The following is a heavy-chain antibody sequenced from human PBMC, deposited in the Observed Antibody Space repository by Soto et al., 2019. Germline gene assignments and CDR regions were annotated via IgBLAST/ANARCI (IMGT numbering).Heavy chain of an antibody. J-gene: IGHJ6*02. Sequence: EMPLVESGGGLVQPGMSLRLSCAASGFTFDDYAMYWVRQVPGKGLEWVSGISWNSGRIGYADSVKGRFTISRDNDKNSLYLQMNSLRPEDTALYYCTKARLWGGDGYNSYYYNAMDVWGQGTTVTVSS. D-gene: IGHD3-16*01. CDR2: ISWNSGRI. CDR1: GFTFDDYA. CDR3: TKARLWGGDGYNSYYYNAMDV. V-gene: IGHV3-9*01.